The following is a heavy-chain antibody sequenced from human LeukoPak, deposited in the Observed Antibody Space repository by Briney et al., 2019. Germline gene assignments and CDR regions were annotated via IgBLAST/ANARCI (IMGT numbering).Heavy chain of an antibody. J-gene: IGHJ4*02. CDR3: ARLPRDGYNWGY. V-gene: IGHV4-39*01. CDR1: GGSISSSSYY. CDR2: IYYSGST. D-gene: IGHD5-24*01. Sequence: SQTLSLTCTVSGGSISSSSYYWGWIRQPPGKGLEWIGSIYYSGSTYYNPSLKSRVTISVDTSKNQFSLKLSSVTAADTAVYYCARLPRDGYNWGYWGQGTLVTVSS.